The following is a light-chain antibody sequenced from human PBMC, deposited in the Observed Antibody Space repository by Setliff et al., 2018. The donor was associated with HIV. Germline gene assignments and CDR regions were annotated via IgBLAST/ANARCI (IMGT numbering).Light chain of an antibody. CDR3: SSYTSSSTYV. V-gene: IGLV2-14*01. CDR2: DVS. CDR1: SSDVGGYNH. J-gene: IGLJ1*01. Sequence: QSALTQPASVSGSPGQSITISCTGTSSDVGGYNHVSWYQQHPGKAPKFMIYDVSKRPSGVSNRFSGSKSGNTASLTISGLQAEDEADYYCSSYTSSSTYVFGTGTKVTVL.